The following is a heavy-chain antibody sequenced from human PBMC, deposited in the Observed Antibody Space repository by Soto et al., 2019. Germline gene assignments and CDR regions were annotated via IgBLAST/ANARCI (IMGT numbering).Heavy chain of an antibody. D-gene: IGHD2-15*01. V-gene: IGHV5-51*01. CDR3: ARLVSAAATSSNYYYYGMDV. CDR1: GYSFTSYW. CDR2: IYPGDSDT. J-gene: IGHJ6*02. Sequence: GESLKISCKGSGYSFTSYWIGWARQMPGKGLEWMGIIYPGDSDTRYSPSFQGQVTISADKSISTAYLQWSSLKASDTAMYYCARLVSAAATSSNYYYYGMDVWGQGTTVTVSS.